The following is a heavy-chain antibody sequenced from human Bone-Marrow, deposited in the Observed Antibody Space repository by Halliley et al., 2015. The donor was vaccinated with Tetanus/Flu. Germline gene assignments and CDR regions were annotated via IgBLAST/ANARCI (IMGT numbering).Heavy chain of an antibody. CDR2: ISSSGNTI. Sequence: SLRLSCAASGFTFSSYEMNWVRQAPGKGLEWVSYISSSGNTIYYADSVKGRFTISRDNAKNSLYLQMNSLRAEDTAVYYCARGGTRGSPPRHTGPGDYWGQGTLVTVSS. V-gene: IGHV3-48*03. J-gene: IGHJ4*02. CDR1: GFTFSSYE. CDR3: ARGGTRGSPPRHTGPGDY. D-gene: IGHD3-16*01.